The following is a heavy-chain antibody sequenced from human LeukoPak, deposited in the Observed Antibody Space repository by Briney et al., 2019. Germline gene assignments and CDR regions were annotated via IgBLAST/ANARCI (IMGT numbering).Heavy chain of an antibody. J-gene: IGHJ6*03. CDR1: GFSVSTNY. Sequence: GGSLRLSCAASGFSVSTNYMTWVRRAPGRGLEWVSVIYSGGNTYSADSVKGRFTISRDNSKNTLYLQMNSLRAEDTAVYYCAKDRGVVPAAREDYMDVWGKGTTVTVSS. CDR3: AKDRGVVPAAREDYMDV. V-gene: IGHV3-66*01. CDR2: IYSGGNT. D-gene: IGHD2-2*01.